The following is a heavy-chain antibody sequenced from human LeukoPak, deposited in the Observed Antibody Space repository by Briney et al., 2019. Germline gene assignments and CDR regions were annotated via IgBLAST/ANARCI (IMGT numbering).Heavy chain of an antibody. CDR3: ARDDGEGIDY. Sequence: PSETLSLTCTVSGGSISNYYWSWIRQPPGKGLEWIGYIHSSRGTNCNPSLKSRVTISPDTSRNQFSLELSSVTAADTAVYYCARDDGEGIDYWGQGTLVTVSS. CDR2: IHSSRGT. D-gene: IGHD3-10*01. J-gene: IGHJ4*02. CDR1: GGSISNYY. V-gene: IGHV4-59*12.